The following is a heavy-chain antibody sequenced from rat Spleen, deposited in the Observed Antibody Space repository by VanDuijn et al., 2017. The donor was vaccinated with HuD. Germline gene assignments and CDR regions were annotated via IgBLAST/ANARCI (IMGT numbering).Heavy chain of an antibody. CDR2: ISTGGGNT. Sequence: EVQLVESGGGLVQPGRSLKLSCAASGFTFSDYGMAWVRQTPTKGLEWVASISTGGGNTYYRDSVKGRFTISRDNAKSTLSLQMDSLRSEDTATYYCARHPDYSNYFDYWGQGVMVTVSS. CDR1: GFTFSDYG. D-gene: IGHD1-1*01. V-gene: IGHV5S13*01. J-gene: IGHJ2*01. CDR3: ARHPDYSNYFDY.